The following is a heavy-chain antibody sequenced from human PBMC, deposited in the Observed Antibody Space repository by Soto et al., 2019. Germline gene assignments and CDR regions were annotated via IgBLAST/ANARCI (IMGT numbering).Heavy chain of an antibody. Sequence: PXETLSLSCTDAGASSNDFYWSWIRQTPVKGLEWVGFMYYSETTKYNPSLKGRVDMSLDTSKNQVSLHLKSVTAADTAVYYCARANSSTWYKLEYKWFHTWGQGTQVTVSS. CDR3: ARANSSTWYKLEYKWFHT. V-gene: IGHV4-59*01. CDR1: GASSNDFY. CDR2: MYYSETT. J-gene: IGHJ5*02. D-gene: IGHD6-13*01.